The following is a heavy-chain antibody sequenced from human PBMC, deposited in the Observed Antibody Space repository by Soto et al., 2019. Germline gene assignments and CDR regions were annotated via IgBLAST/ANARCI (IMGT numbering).Heavy chain of an antibody. D-gene: IGHD3-10*01. CDR2: ISSNGGST. CDR1: AFTFSTYT. J-gene: IGHJ3*02. V-gene: IGHV3-64*01. CDR3: ARGVTMVRGIIITNSFDI. Sequence: GGSLRLSCAASAFTFSTYTMHWVRQAPGKGLEYVSAISSNGGSTFYASSVKGRFTLSRDNSKDTLYLQMGSLRADDMAVYYCARGVTMVRGIIITNSFDIWGLGTMVTVSS.